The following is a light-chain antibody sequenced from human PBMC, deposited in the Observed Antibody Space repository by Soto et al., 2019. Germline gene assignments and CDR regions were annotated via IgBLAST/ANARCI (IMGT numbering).Light chain of an antibody. CDR1: QSVSSTY. CDR3: QQYERSPTT. J-gene: IGKJ4*01. Sequence: EIVLTQSPGTLSLSPGERATLSCRASQSVSSTYLAWYQQKPGQAPSLLIYGASRRATGIPDRFSSSGAGKDFTLTSSGLEPEDFAVYYCQQYERSPTTFGGGTKVEIK. V-gene: IGKV3-20*01. CDR2: GAS.